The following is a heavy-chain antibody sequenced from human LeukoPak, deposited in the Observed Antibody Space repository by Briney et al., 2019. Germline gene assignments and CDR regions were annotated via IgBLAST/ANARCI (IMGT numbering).Heavy chain of an antibody. J-gene: IGHJ5*02. Sequence: ASVKVSCKASGYTFTSYGISWVRQAPGQGLEWMGWISAYNGNTNYAQKLQGRVTMTTDTSTSTAYMELRSLSSDDTAVYYCARAGAGYCSSTSCYWYWFDPWGQGTLVTVSS. D-gene: IGHD2-2*01. CDR1: GYTFTSYG. CDR2: ISAYNGNT. V-gene: IGHV1-18*01. CDR3: ARAGAGYCSSTSCYWYWFDP.